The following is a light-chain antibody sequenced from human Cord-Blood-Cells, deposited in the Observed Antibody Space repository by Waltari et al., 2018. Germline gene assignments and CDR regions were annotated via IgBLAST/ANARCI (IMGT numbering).Light chain of an antibody. CDR1: QSIRSY. Sequence: DIQITKSPSSLSASVGDRVTITCRASQSIRSYLNWYQQKPGTAPKLLVYAASSVQSGVPSRFSGSGSETDFTLTISSLQPEDFATYYCQQRYSTPFTFGPGTKVDIK. CDR2: AAS. CDR3: QQRYSTPFT. V-gene: IGKV1-39*01. J-gene: IGKJ3*01.